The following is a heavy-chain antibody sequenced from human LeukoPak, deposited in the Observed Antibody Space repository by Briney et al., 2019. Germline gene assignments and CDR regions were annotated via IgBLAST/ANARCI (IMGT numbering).Heavy chain of an antibody. CDR1: GFTFSSYA. CDR3: AKAGRAAPGDNWFDP. D-gene: IGHD2-15*01. CDR2: ISGSGGST. V-gene: IGHV3-23*01. Sequence: GGSLRLSCAASGFTFSSYAMSWVRQAPGKGLEWVSAISGSGGSTYYADSVKGRFTISRDNSKNTLYLQTNSLTAEDTAVYYCAKAGRAAPGDNWFDPWGQGTLVTVSS. J-gene: IGHJ5*02.